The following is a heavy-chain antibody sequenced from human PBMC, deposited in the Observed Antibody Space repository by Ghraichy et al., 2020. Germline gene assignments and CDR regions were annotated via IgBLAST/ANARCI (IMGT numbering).Heavy chain of an antibody. CDR3: AIEYRTEVGPTARG. J-gene: IGHJ4*02. V-gene: IGHV4-39*07. Sequence: SQTLSLTCTVSGGSISSSSYYWGWIRQPPGEGLEWLGTIYYTGATYYSPSPRSRVTISVDTSKNQFSLKLSSVTAADTAIYYCAIEYRTEVGPTARGWGQGTLVTVSS. CDR1: GGSISSSSYY. CDR2: IYYTGAT. D-gene: IGHD1-26*01.